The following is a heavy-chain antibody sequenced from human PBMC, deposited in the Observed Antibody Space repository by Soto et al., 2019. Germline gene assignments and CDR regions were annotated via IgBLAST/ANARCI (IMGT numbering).Heavy chain of an antibody. CDR2: INSDGSST. D-gene: IGHD6-19*01. CDR1: GFTFSSYW. V-gene: IGHV3-74*01. J-gene: IGHJ6*02. CDR3: ARDMASIAVAGRRNYYYYGMDV. Sequence: GGSLRLSCAASGFTFSSYWMHWVRQATGKGLVWVSRINSDGSSTSYADSVKGRFTISRDNAKNTLYLQMNSLRAEDTAVYYCARDMASIAVAGRRNYYYYGMDVWGQGTTVTVSS.